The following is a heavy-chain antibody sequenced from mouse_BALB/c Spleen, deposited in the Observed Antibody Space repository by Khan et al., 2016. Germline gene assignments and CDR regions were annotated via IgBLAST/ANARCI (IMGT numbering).Heavy chain of an antibody. CDR2: ISFDGSN. D-gene: IGHD2-2*01. V-gene: IGHV3-6*02. J-gene: IGHJ2*02. CDR1: GYSITSGYY. Sequence: EVQLQESGPGLVKPSQSLSLTCSVTGYSITSGYYWNWIRQFPGNKLEWLGYISFDGSNNYNPSLKNRISITRDTSKNQFFLKLNSVTTEDTATYYCAREGDYGYAGYWSQGTSLTVSS. CDR3: AREGDYGYAGY.